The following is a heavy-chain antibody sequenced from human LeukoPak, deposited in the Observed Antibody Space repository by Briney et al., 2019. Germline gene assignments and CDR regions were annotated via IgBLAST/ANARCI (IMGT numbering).Heavy chain of an antibody. CDR1: GFTFSSYG. CDR2: ISGSGGST. J-gene: IGHJ2*01. Sequence: GGSLRLSCAASGFTFSSYGMSWVRQAPGKGLEWVSAISGSGGSTYYADSVKGRFTISRDNAKNSLYLQMNSLRAEDTAVYYCARDLHSSSWEDWYFDLWGRGTLVTVSS. CDR3: ARDLHSSSWEDWYFDL. D-gene: IGHD6-13*01. V-gene: IGHV3-23*01.